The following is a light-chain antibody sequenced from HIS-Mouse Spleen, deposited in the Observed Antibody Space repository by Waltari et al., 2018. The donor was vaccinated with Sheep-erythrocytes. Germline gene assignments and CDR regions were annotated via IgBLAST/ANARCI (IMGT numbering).Light chain of an antibody. Sequence: DIQMTQSPSTLSASVGDRVTITCRASQSISSGLAWYQQKPGKAPKLLIYKASSLESGVPSRFSVSGSGTEFTLTISSLQPDDFATYYCQQYNSYSRTFGQGTKLEIK. V-gene: IGKV1-5*03. CDR2: KAS. CDR3: QQYNSYSRT. J-gene: IGKJ2*01. CDR1: QSISSG.